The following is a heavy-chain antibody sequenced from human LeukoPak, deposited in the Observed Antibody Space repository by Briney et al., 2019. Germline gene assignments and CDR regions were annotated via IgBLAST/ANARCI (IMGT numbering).Heavy chain of an antibody. CDR1: GGSISSGNYY. V-gene: IGHV4-61*02. CDR2: FHTSGTT. D-gene: IGHD3-22*01. J-gene: IGHJ2*01. CDR3: ARATAYYESSAYYPAHWYFDL. Sequence: PSQTLSLTCTVSGGSISSGNYYWSWIRQPAGKELEWIGRFHTSGTTNYNPSLKSRVTISADRSKNQFSLKLTSVTAADTAVYYCARATAYYESSAYYPAHWYFDLWGRGTLVTVSS.